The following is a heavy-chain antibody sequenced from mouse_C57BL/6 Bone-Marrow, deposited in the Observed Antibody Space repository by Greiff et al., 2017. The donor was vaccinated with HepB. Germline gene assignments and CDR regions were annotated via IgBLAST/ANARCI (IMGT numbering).Heavy chain of an antibody. J-gene: IGHJ2*01. CDR2: IYPGNGDT. D-gene: IGHD1-1*01. V-gene: IGHV1-12*01. Sequence: LQESGAELVRPGASVKMSCKASGYTFTSYNMHWVKQTPRQGLEWIGAIYPGNGDTSYNQKFKGKATLTVDKSSSTAYMQLSSLTSEASAVYFCARERITTVVGDYFDYWGQGTTLTVSS. CDR1: GYTFTSYN. CDR3: ARERITTVVGDYFDY.